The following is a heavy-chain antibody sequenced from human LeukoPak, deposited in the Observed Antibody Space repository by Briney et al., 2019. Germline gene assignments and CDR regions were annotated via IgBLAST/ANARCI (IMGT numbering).Heavy chain of an antibody. CDR3: ASWSYYDSSAFDY. CDR2: IYHSGST. CDR1: GGSISSGGYS. Sequence: SETLSLTCAVSGGSISSGGYSWSWIRQPPGKGLEWIGYIYHSGSTYYNPSLKSRVTISVDRSKNQFSLKLSSVTAADTAVYYCASWSYYDSSAFDYWGQGTLVTVSS. V-gene: IGHV4-30-2*01. D-gene: IGHD3-22*01. J-gene: IGHJ4*02.